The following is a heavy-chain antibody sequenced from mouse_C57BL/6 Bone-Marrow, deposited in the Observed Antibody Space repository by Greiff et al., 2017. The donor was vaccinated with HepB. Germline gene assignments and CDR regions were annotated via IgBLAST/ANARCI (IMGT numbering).Heavy chain of an antibody. CDR3: TCDVYYGSSCDD. CDR2: IYPGNSDT. V-gene: IGHV1-5*01. D-gene: IGHD1-1*01. Sequence: EVKLQESGTVLARPGASVKMSCKTSGYTFPSYWMHWVKQRPGQGLEWLGAIYPGNSDTSYNQKFKGKAKLTAVTSASTAYMERSSLTNEDSAVYYCTCDVYYGSSCDDWGKGTTRTGSS. CDR1: GYTFPSYW. J-gene: IGHJ2*01.